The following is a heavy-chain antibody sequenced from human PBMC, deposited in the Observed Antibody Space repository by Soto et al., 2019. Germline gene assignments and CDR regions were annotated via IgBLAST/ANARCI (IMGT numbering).Heavy chain of an antibody. Sequence: GGSLRLSCAASGFSFSAYVMSWVRQTPGKGLEWVSAISALGGSTHYADSVKGRFTISRDNSKNTLFLQMNSLGGEDTALYYCAKGERFDRSDYHPKNAFDFWGQGTMVTVSS. CDR3: AKGERFDRSDYHPKNAFDF. D-gene: IGHD3-22*01. J-gene: IGHJ3*01. CDR1: GFSFSAYV. V-gene: IGHV3-23*01. CDR2: ISALGGST.